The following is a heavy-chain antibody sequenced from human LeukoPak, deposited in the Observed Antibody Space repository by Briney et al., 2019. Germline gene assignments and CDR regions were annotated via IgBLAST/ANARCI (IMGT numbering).Heavy chain of an antibody. CDR2: IYTSGST. D-gene: IGHD3-22*01. CDR3: ARSDVVIEADAFDI. J-gene: IGHJ3*02. CDR1: GGSISSYY. Sequence: SETLSLTCTVSGGSISSYYWSWIRQPAGKGLEWIGRIYTSGSTNYNPSLKSRVTMSVDTSKNQFSLKLSSVTAADTAVYYCARSDVVIEADAFDIWGQGTMVTVSS. V-gene: IGHV4-4*07.